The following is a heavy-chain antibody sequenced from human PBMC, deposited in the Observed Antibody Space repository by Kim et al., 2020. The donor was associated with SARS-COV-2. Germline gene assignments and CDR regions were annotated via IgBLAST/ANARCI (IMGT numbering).Heavy chain of an antibody. J-gene: IGHJ4*02. CDR3: ARRGRLAADRFFDY. Sequence: SETLSLTCTVSGGSISSSSYYWGWIRQPPGKGLEWIGSIYFSGSTYYNPSLKSRVTISVDTSKNQFSLKVTSVTAADTAVYYCARRGRLAADRFFDYWGQGILVTVSS. CDR1: GGSISSSSYY. D-gene: IGHD6-13*01. CDR2: IYFSGST. V-gene: IGHV4-39*01.